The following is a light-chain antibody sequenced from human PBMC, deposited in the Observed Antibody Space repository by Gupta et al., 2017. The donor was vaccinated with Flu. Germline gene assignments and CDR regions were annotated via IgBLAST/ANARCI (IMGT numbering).Light chain of an antibody. CDR3: QQANNFPFT. V-gene: IGKV1-12*01. Sequence: VSASVGDRVTINCRASEGVNRWLAWYQQKPGNAPKLLISAASTLQSGVPSRFSGSGSGTEFTLTITSLQPEDFATYYCQQANNFPFTFGGGTKVEI. J-gene: IGKJ4*01. CDR1: EGVNRW. CDR2: AAS.